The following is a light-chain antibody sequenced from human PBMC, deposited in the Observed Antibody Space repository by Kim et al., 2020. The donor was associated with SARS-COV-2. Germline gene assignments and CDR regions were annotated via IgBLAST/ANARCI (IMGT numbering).Light chain of an antibody. CDR3: QQYGSSPYT. V-gene: IGKV3-20*01. Sequence: EIVLTQSPGTLSLSPGERATLSCRASQSVSSSYLAWYQQKPGQAPRLLIYGASSRATGIPDRFSGSGSGTDFTHTISRLEPEDFAVYYCQQYGSSPYTFGQGTKLEI. CDR2: GAS. J-gene: IGKJ2*01. CDR1: QSVSSSY.